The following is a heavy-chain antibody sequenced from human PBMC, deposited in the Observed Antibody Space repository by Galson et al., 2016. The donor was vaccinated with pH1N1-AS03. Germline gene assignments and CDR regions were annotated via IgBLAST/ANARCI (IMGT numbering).Heavy chain of an antibody. J-gene: IGHJ4*02. Sequence: SVKVSCKASGYSFTNFDIKWVRQATGQGLEWMGWIRVYTGKTNYAEKFQERVTMTRQISTTTAYLELRSLRSDDTAVYYCARGGDHASYWGQGTLVTVSS. CDR1: GYSFTNFD. CDR3: ARGGDHASY. CDR2: IRVYTGKT. D-gene: IGHD3-10*01. V-gene: IGHV1-18*01.